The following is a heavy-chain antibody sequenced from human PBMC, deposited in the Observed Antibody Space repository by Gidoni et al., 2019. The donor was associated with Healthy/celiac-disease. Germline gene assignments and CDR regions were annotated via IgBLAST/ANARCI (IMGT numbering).Heavy chain of an antibody. J-gene: IGHJ4*02. CDR3: ARAGVGESAFDY. V-gene: IGHV4-39*01. CDR1: GGPISSSSYY. Sequence: QLQLQESGPGLVKPSETLSLTCTVPGGPISSSSYYWGWIRQPPGKGLGWIGSIYYSGSTYYNPSLKSRVTISVDTSKNQFSLKLSSVTAADTAVYYCARAGVGESAFDYWGQGTLVTVSS. CDR2: IYYSGST. D-gene: IGHD3-10*01.